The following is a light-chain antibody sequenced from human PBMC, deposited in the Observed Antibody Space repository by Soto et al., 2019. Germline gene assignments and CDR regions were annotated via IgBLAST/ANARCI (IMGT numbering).Light chain of an antibody. CDR1: QSISNY. V-gene: IGKV1-39*01. J-gene: IGKJ1*01. CDR3: QQSYRAHRT. Sequence: DIQMTQSPSSLSASVGDRVTITCRASQSISNYLNWYQQKPGKAPQLLIYAASSLQSGVPSRFNGSGSGTDFTLTISSLQPEDFATYYCQQSYRAHRTFGQGTKVEIK. CDR2: AAS.